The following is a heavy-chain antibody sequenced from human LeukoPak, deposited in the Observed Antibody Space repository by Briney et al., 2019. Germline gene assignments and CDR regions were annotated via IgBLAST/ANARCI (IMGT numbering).Heavy chain of an antibody. CDR3: AKAPMGVVAATFADY. V-gene: IGHV3-23*01. J-gene: IGHJ4*02. Sequence: GGSLRLSCAASGFTFSSYAMSWVRQAPGKGLEWVSAISGSGGSTYYADSVKGRFTISRDNSKNTLYLQMNSLRAEDTAVYYRAKAPMGVVAATFADYWGQGTLVTVSS. CDR2: ISGSGGST. CDR1: GFTFSSYA. D-gene: IGHD2-15*01.